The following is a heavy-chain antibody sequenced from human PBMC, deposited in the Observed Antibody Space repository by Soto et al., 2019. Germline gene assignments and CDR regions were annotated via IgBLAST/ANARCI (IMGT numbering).Heavy chain of an antibody. J-gene: IGHJ6*02. D-gene: IGHD3-10*01. V-gene: IGHV3-33*01. CDR1: GFTFSSYG. Sequence: QVQLVESGGGVVQPGRSLRLSCAASGFTFSSYGMHWVRQAPGKGLEWVAVIWYDGTNKYYADSVKGRFAIFRDNSKNTLYLQMNSRRAEDTAVYSCARDRVWFGETQPHDYHYGMDVWGQGTTVTVSS. CDR3: ARDRVWFGETQPHDYHYGMDV. CDR2: IWYDGTNK.